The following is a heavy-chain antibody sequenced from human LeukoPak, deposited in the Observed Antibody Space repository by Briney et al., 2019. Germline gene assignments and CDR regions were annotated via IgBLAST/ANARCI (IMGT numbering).Heavy chain of an antibody. Sequence: GGSLRLSCAASGFTFSDFYMTWIRQAPGKGLEWVSYISGGGSTIYYADSVKGRFTISRDNAKNSLYLQMNSLRAEDTAVYYCAKDPVEYSSFPAIDYWGQGTLVTVSS. CDR1: GFTFSDFY. V-gene: IGHV3-11*01. CDR2: ISGGGSTI. D-gene: IGHD6-6*01. CDR3: AKDPVEYSSFPAIDY. J-gene: IGHJ4*02.